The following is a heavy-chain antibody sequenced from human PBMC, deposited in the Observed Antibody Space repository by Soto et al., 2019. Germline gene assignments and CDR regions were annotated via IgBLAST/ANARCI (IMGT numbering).Heavy chain of an antibody. V-gene: IGHV4-59*01. D-gene: IGHD2-21*02. Sequence: QVQLQESGPGLVKPSETLSLTCTVSGGSISRYYWSWIRQPPGKGLEWIGYMYNTGSTVYNPPFKSRVTISVDTSKNQFSLKLHSVTAAATAVYYCARDLWGYCGTDCYPLDVWGQGTTVTVSS. CDR1: GGSISRYY. J-gene: IGHJ6*02. CDR2: MYNTGST. CDR3: ARDLWGYCGTDCYPLDV.